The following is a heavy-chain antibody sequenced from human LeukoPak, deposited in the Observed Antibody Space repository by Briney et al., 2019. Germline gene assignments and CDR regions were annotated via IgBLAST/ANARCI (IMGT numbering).Heavy chain of an antibody. CDR1: GGSISSGDYY. J-gene: IGHJ1*01. D-gene: IGHD2-2*01. CDR2: IYYSGST. Sequence: SETLSLTCTVSGGSISSGDYYWSWIRQPPGKSLEWVGYIYYSGSTYYNPSLKSRVTISVDTSENQFSLKLSSVTAADTAVYYCASYIVVVPAHAEYFQHWGQGTLVTVSS. V-gene: IGHV4-30-4*08. CDR3: ASYIVVVPAHAEYFQH.